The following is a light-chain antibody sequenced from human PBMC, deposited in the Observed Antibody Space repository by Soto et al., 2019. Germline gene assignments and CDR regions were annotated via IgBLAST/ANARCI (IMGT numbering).Light chain of an antibody. CDR2: AAS. V-gene: IGKV1-8*01. CDR3: QQYYSYPLT. J-gene: IGKJ4*01. CDR1: QGISSY. Sequence: IRMTQSPSSLSASTGDRVTITCVASQGISSYLAWYQQKPGKAPKLLIYAASTLQSGVPSRFSGSGSGTDFTLTISCLQSEDFATYYCQQYYSYPLTFGGGTKV.